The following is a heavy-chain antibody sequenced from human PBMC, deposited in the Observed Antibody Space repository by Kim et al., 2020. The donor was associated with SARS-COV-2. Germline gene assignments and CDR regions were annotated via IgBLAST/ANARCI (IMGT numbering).Heavy chain of an antibody. CDR1: GFSFRSYW. V-gene: IGHV3-7*03. J-gene: IGHJ4*02. CDR2: IKEDGCVE. D-gene: IGHD6-13*01. CDR3: ARDGILSYTSSWDY. Sequence: GGSLRLSCVASGFSFRSYWMSWVRQAPGKGLEWVANIKEDGCVEQYVDSVKGRFTISRDNAKNSVYLQMNSLRADDTATYYCARDGILSYTSSWDYSGPGSLFTVSS.